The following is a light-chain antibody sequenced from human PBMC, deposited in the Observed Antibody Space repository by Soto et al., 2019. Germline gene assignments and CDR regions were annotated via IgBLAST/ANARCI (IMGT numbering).Light chain of an antibody. CDR3: QQYNNLPA. Sequence: DMVRTKCPATLSKSPGERTTLSCRASQSISRYLAWYQQKPGQGPRLLIYGASSRATGTPDRFSGSGSGTEFTLTISSLQSEDFAVYYCQQYNNLPAFGQGTRLEI. CDR2: GAS. V-gene: IGKV3D-15*01. J-gene: IGKJ5*01. CDR1: QSISRY.